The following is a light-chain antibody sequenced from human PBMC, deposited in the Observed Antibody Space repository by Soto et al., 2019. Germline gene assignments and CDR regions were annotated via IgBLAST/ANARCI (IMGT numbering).Light chain of an antibody. CDR1: QDIRGA. V-gene: IGKV1-13*02. CDR2: DVS. CDR3: QQFNIYPIT. J-gene: IGKJ5*01. Sequence: AIQVTQSPSSLSASVGDRVTTTCRASQDIRGALAWYQQKPGKAPKLLIYDVSTVQSGVPSRFSGRGSGTEFTLTITSLQPEDFATYYCQQFNIYPITFGQGTRLEIK.